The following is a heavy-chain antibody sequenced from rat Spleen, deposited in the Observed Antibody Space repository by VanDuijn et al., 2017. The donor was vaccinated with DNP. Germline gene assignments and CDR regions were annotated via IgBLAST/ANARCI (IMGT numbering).Heavy chain of an antibody. CDR3: ARQIY. CDR1: GFTFSDFY. Sequence: EVQLVESGGGLVEPGGSLKLSCAASGFTFSDFYMAWVRQAPGKGLEWVASISSSSRYIYYADTVKGRFTISREDVKNTLYLQMTSLRSEDTAVYYCARQIYWGQGVMVTVSS. CDR2: ISSSSRYI. J-gene: IGHJ2*01. V-gene: IGHV5-34*01.